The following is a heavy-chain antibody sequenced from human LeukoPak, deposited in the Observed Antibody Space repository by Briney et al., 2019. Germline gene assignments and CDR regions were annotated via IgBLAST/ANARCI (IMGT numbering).Heavy chain of an antibody. J-gene: IGHJ6*02. CDR1: GFTFSSYG. V-gene: IGHV3-33*01. CDR3: ARDPSSIVATIRYYYYYGMDV. Sequence: GRSLRLSCAASGFTFSSYGMHWVRQAPGKGLEWVAVIWYDGSNKYYADSVKGRFTISRDNSKNTLYLQMNSLRAEDTAVYYCARDPSSIVATIRYYYYYGMDVWGQGTTVTVSS. CDR2: IWYDGSNK. D-gene: IGHD5-12*01.